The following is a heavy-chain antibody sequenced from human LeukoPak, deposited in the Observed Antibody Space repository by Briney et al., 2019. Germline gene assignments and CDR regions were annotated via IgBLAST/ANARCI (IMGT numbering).Heavy chain of an antibody. J-gene: IGHJ3*02. Sequence: AASVKVSCKASGYTFTSYAMHWVRQAPGQRLEWMGWINAGNSNTKYSQKFQGRVTITRDTSASTAYMELSSLRSEDTAVYYCARVPFYDAFDIWGQGTMVTVSS. CDR1: GYTFTSYA. D-gene: IGHD2/OR15-2a*01. V-gene: IGHV1-3*01. CDR3: ARVPFYDAFDI. CDR2: INAGNSNT.